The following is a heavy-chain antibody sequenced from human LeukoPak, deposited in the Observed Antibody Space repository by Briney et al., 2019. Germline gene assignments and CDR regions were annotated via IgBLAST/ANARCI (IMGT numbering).Heavy chain of an antibody. V-gene: IGHV3-11*01. CDR3: ARDGHYDILTGYFQD. CDR2: ITNSGTTI. Sequence: GGSLRLSCAASGFTFTDYYMSWIRQAPGKGLEWVSYITNSGTTIYYADPVKGRFTISRDNAKNSLYLQMNSLRAEDTAMYYCARDGHYDILTGYFQDWGQGTLVTVSS. J-gene: IGHJ1*01. CDR1: GFTFTDYY. D-gene: IGHD3-9*01.